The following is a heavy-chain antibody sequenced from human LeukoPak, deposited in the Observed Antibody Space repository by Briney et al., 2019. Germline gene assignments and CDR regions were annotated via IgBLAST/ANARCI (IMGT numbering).Heavy chain of an antibody. CDR2: IYYSGST. V-gene: IGHV4-31*03. Sequence: SQTLSLTCTVSGGSISSGGYYWSWIRQHPGKGLEWIGYIYYSGSTYYNPSLESRVTISVDTSKNQFSLKLSSVTAADTAVYYCASSGSYGGYAFDIWGQGTMVTVSS. J-gene: IGHJ3*02. CDR3: ASSGSYGGYAFDI. CDR1: GGSISSGGYY. D-gene: IGHD1-26*01.